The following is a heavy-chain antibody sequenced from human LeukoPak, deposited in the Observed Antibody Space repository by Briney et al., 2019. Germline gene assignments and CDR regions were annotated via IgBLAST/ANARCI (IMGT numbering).Heavy chain of an antibody. D-gene: IGHD5-12*01. Sequence: SETLSLTCAVYGGSFSGYYWSWIRQPPGKGLEWIGEINHSGSTNYNPSLKSRVTISVDTSKNQFSLKLSSVTAADTAVYYCASGYDYSIDYWGQGTLVTVSS. J-gene: IGHJ4*02. CDR3: ASGYDYSIDY. CDR2: INHSGST. CDR1: GGSFSGYY. V-gene: IGHV4-34*01.